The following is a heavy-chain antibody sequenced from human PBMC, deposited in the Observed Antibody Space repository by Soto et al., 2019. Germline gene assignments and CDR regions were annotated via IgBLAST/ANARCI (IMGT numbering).Heavy chain of an antibody. V-gene: IGHV3-74*01. D-gene: IGHD6-19*01. CDR3: ALAVAGPTDIAS. CDR2: INSDGSST. Sequence: GGSLRLCCSASGFSFSSYGMHCVRHAPEKGLVWVSRINSDGSSTSYADSVKGRYTISRDNAKNTLYLQMNSMRAEDTAVYFCALAVAGPTDIASRAQRTPVPVSS. J-gene: IGHJ5*01. CDR1: GFSFSSYG.